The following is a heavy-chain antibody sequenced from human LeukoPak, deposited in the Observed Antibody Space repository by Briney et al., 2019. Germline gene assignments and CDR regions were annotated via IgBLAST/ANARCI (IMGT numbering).Heavy chain of an antibody. J-gene: IGHJ3*02. CDR3: AKLWSTSRGAFDI. D-gene: IGHD1-1*01. Sequence: GGSLRLSCAASGFTFSSYEMNWVRQAPGKGLEWVSYISSSGSTIYYADSVKGRFTISRDNAKNTLYLQMNSLRAEDTAVYYCAKLWSTSRGAFDIWGQGTMVTVSS. V-gene: IGHV3-48*03. CDR2: ISSSGSTI. CDR1: GFTFSSYE.